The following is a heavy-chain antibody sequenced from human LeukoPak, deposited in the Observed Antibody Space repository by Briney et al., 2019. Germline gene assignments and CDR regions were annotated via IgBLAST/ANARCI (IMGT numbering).Heavy chain of an antibody. Sequence: GESLRLSCAASGFTFSSYWMNWARQAPGKGLEWVSAISGSGGSTYYADSVKGRFTISRDNSKNTLYLQMNSLRAEDTAVYYCAKSPYGDYSIDYWGQGTLVTVSS. J-gene: IGHJ4*02. CDR3: AKSPYGDYSIDY. CDR2: ISGSGGST. D-gene: IGHD4-17*01. CDR1: GFTFSSYW. V-gene: IGHV3-23*01.